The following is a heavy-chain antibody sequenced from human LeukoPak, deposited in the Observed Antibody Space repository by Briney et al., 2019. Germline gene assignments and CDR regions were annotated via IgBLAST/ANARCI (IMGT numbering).Heavy chain of an antibody. CDR3: AKDRTYDYGTYDAFDI. Sequence: GGSLRLSCAASGFTFDSYGVHWVRQAPGKGLEWVAVISYDGSNKYYVDSVKGRFTISRDNSKNTLYLQMNSLRPEDTAVYYCAKDRTYDYGTYDAFDIWGPGTMVTVSS. V-gene: IGHV3-30*18. D-gene: IGHD4-17*01. CDR1: GFTFDSYG. CDR2: ISYDGSNK. J-gene: IGHJ3*02.